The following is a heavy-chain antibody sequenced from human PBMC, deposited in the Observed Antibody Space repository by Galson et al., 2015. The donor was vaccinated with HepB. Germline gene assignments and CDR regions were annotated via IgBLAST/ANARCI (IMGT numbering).Heavy chain of an antibody. J-gene: IGHJ4*02. Sequence: SLRLSCAASGFTFSSYAMHWVRQAPGKGLEWVAVISYDGSNKYYADSVKGRFTISRDNSKNTLYLQMNSLRAEDTAVYYCARDIQRRVVVAATHFDYWGQGTLVTVSS. CDR3: ARDIQRRVVVAATHFDY. CDR1: GFTFSSYA. D-gene: IGHD2-15*01. V-gene: IGHV3-30*04. CDR2: ISYDGSNK.